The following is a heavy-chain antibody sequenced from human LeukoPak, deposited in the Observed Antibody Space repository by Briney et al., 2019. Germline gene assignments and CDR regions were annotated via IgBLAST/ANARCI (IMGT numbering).Heavy chain of an antibody. CDR3: ARVSWFPGTSYYYMDV. Sequence: PSETLSLTCTLSGGSISSYYWSWIRQPPGKGLVWIGYIHYSGNTNYNPSLKSRVTISVDTSKNQFSLKLSSVTAADTAVYYCARVSWFPGTSYYYMDVWGKGTTVTVSS. CDR2: IHYSGNT. D-gene: IGHD1-1*01. J-gene: IGHJ6*03. V-gene: IGHV4-59*01. CDR1: GGSISSYY.